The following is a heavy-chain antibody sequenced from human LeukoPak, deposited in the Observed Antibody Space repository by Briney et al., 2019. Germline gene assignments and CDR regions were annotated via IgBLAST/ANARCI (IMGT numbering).Heavy chain of an antibody. CDR2: INTDGRVT. Sequence: GGSLRLSCAASGFTLTTYWMHWVRQVPGKGLVWVARINTDGRVTTYADSVKGRFTVYSDNAENTLYLQMNDLSPEDTAVYYCIRETHAGLHLEYWGQGTLATVTS. D-gene: IGHD2-8*01. CDR1: GFTLTTYW. CDR3: IRETHAGLHLEY. J-gene: IGHJ4*02. V-gene: IGHV3-74*03.